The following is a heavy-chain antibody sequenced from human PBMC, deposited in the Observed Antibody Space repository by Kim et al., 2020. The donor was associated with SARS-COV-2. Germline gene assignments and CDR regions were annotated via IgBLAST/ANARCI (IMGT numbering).Heavy chain of an antibody. J-gene: IGHJ4*02. CDR1: GFDFKNYA. D-gene: IGHD4-17*01. CDR2: IGGIDGGT. Sequence: GGSLRLSCAASGFDFKNYAMHWVRQAPGKGLEWVSSIGGIDGGTYYADSVKGRFTISRDNSKNTLYLQMNSLRVDDTAIYYCAKVTSYYADYVCLDYWGQGTLVTVSS. V-gene: IGHV3-23*01. CDR3: AKVTSYYADYVCLDY.